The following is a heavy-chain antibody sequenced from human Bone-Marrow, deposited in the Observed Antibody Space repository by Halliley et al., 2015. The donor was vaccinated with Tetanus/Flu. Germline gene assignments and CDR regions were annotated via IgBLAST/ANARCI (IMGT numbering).Heavy chain of an antibody. J-gene: IGHJ4*02. D-gene: IGHD4-4*01. CDR3: AGSPDDYSNFVPF. CDR2: LIPMFGSA. V-gene: IGHV1-69*06. Sequence: QLVQSGAEEKKPGSSVKVSCKVSGGTFSSYAISWLRQAPGQGLEWMGGLIPMFGSANYAEKFQDRITITADKFTSTVYMEVTSLTSEDTAVHYCAGSPDDYSNFVPFWGQGTLVTVSS. CDR1: GGTFSSYA.